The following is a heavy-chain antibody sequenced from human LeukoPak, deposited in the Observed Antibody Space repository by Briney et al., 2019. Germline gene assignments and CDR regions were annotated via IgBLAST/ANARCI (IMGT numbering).Heavy chain of an antibody. Sequence: ASVKVSCKASGYTFTSYGISWVRQAPGQGLEWMGWISAYNGNTNYVQKLQGGVTMTTDTSTSTAYMELRSLRSDDTAVYYCARGLVVVVPAAIPGFDYWGQGTLVTVSS. CDR3: ARGLVVVVPAAIPGFDY. J-gene: IGHJ4*02. V-gene: IGHV1-18*01. D-gene: IGHD2-2*01. CDR2: ISAYNGNT. CDR1: GYTFTSYG.